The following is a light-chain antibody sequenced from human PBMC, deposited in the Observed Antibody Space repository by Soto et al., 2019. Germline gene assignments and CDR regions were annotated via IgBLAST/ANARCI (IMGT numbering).Light chain of an antibody. J-gene: IGKJ2*01. V-gene: IGKV3-15*01. Sequence: EIVMTQSPATLSVSPGERATLSCRASQSVSSNLASYQQKPGQAPRLLIYGASTRATGIPARFSGSGSGTEVTLTISSLQSEDFAVYYCQQYKNWPYTFGQGTKLEIK. CDR3: QQYKNWPYT. CDR1: QSVSSN. CDR2: GAS.